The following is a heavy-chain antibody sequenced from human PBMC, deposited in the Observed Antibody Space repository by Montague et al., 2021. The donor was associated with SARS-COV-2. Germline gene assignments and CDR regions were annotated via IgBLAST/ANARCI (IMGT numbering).Heavy chain of an antibody. CDR2: IYYSGST. CDR3: ARGVVAAPDTSDY. V-gene: IGHV4-59*01. Sequence: SETLSLTCTVSGGSISSYYWSWIRQPPGKGLEWIGYIYYSGSTNYNPSLKSRVTRSVDTSKNQFSLKLISVTAADTALYYCARGVVAAPDTSDYWGQGTLVTVSS. J-gene: IGHJ4*02. CDR1: GGSISSYY. D-gene: IGHD6-13*01.